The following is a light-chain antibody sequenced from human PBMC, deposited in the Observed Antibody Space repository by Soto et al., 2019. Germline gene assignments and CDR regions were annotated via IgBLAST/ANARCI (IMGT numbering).Light chain of an antibody. V-gene: IGKV3-11*01. CDR2: DAS. J-gene: IGKJ5*01. CDR3: QQRSNWPT. Sequence: EIVLTQSPATLSLSPVERATLSCRASQSVGSFLAWYQQKPGQAPRLLIYDASNRATGIPARFSGSGSGTDFTLTISSLEPEDFAVYYCQQRSNWPTFGQGTRLEIK. CDR1: QSVGSF.